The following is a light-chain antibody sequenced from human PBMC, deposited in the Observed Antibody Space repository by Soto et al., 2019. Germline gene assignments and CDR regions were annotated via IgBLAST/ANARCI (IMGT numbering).Light chain of an antibody. CDR3: HQTYSTPQT. J-gene: IGKJ1*01. CDR2: SAS. CDR1: QTVTDY. Sequence: DIQMTHSPSSLSASVGDRVTITCLAGQTVTDYLNWYQHKPGKAPKLLIYSASTLQSGVPSRFSGSGSGTDFTLTITSLQPEDFGTYYCHQTYSTPQTFGQGAKVDNK. V-gene: IGKV1-39*01.